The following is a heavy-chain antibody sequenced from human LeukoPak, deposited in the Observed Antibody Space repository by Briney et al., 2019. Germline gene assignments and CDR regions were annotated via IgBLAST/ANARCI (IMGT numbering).Heavy chain of an antibody. CDR2: IYTSGST. V-gene: IGHV4-4*07. Sequence: ETLSLTCTVSGGSISSYYWSWIRQPAGKGLEWIGRIYTSGSTNYNPSLKSRVTMSVDTSKNQFSLKLSSVTAADTAVYYCARVFGSGSYYDFWSGYYMFDYWGQGTLVTVSS. CDR3: ARVFGSGSYYDFWSGYYMFDY. J-gene: IGHJ4*02. CDR1: GGSISSYY. D-gene: IGHD3-3*01.